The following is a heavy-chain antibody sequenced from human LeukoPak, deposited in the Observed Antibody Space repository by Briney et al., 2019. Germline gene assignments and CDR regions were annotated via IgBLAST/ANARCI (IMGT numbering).Heavy chain of an antibody. V-gene: IGHV4-38-2*01. CDR3: ARTTVTPSDYYYYMDV. D-gene: IGHD4-17*01. CDR2: IYHSGST. J-gene: IGHJ6*03. Sequence: SETLSLTCAVSGYSISSGYYWGWIRQPPGKGLEWIGSIYHSGSTYYSPSLKSRVTISVDTSKNQFSLKLSSVTAADTAVYYCARTTVTPSDYYYYMDVWGKGTTVTVSS. CDR1: GYSISSGYY.